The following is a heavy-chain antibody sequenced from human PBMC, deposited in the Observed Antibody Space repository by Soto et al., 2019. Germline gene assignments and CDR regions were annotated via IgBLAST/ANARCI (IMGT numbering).Heavy chain of an antibody. CDR2: ISGSGGST. V-gene: IGHV3-23*01. J-gene: IGHJ4*02. CDR3: AKDGTNDILTGYYLDY. Sequence: PGGSLRLSCAASGFTFTSYAMSWVRQAPGKGLEWVSAISGSGGSTYYADSVKGRFTISRDNSKNTLYLQMNSLRAEDTAIYYCAKDGTNDILTGYYLDYWGQGTLVTVSS. CDR1: GFTFTSYA. D-gene: IGHD3-9*01.